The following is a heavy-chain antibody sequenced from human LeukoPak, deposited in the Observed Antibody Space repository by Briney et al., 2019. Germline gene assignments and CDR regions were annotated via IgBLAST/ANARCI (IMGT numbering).Heavy chain of an antibody. CDR1: GYTFTSYG. Sequence: EASVKVSCKASGYTFTSYGINWVRQAPGQGLEWMGWISAYNGDTNYAQKLQGRVTITRDTSASTAYMELSSLRSEDMAVYYCARGVLWFGELEHFDYWGQGTLVTVSS. CDR2: ISAYNGDT. CDR3: ARGVLWFGELEHFDY. J-gene: IGHJ4*02. V-gene: IGHV1-18*03. D-gene: IGHD3-10*01.